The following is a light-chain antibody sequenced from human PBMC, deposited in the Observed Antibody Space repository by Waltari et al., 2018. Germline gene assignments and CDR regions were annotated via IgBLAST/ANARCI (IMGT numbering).Light chain of an antibody. CDR2: GAS. Sequence: EIVLTQSPGTLSLSPGERATLSCRASQSVSNNFLNWYQKKPGQAPRLLIYGASSRATGIPYRFSGSGSGTDFTLTISRLEPEDFAVYYCQQYDSIVLTFGGGTKVEI. J-gene: IGKJ4*01. CDR1: QSVSNNF. CDR3: QQYDSIVLT. V-gene: IGKV3-20*01.